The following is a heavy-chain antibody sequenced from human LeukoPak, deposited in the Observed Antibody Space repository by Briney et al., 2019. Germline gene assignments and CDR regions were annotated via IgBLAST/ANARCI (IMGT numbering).Heavy chain of an antibody. D-gene: IGHD3-3*01. CDR3: AKDFVRRAPYYDFWSGNIFDY. J-gene: IGHJ4*02. Sequence: GGSLRLSCAASGFTFSSYAMNWVRQAPGKGLEWVSTISGSGGSTYYADSVKGRFTISRDNSKNTLYLQMNSLRAEDTAVYYCAKDFVRRAPYYDFWSGNIFDYWGQGTLVTVSS. V-gene: IGHV3-23*01. CDR2: ISGSGGST. CDR1: GFTFSSYA.